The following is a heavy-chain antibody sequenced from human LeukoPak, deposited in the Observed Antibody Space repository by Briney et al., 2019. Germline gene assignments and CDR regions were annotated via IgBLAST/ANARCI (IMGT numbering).Heavy chain of an antibody. CDR1: GFSFGNYG. D-gene: IGHD2-2*01. J-gene: IGHJ4*02. CDR2: ISDGGAST. CDR3: VRKGFNYAHLDY. V-gene: IGHV3-23*01. Sequence: PGGSLRLSCAASGFSFGNYGMKWVRQAPEKGLEWVATISDGGASTYYADSVKGRFTVSRDNFKNMLHLQMTSLRAEDTAVYYCVRKGFNYAHLDYWGRGNLVTVSS.